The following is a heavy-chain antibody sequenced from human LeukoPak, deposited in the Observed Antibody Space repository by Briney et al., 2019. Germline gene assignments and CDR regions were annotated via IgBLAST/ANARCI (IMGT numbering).Heavy chain of an antibody. CDR3: ARSVLMVYAKFDY. V-gene: IGHV1-69*04. CDR1: GGTFXSXX. D-gene: IGHD2-8*01. Sequence: SVKVSCKASGGTFXSXXXXXXRXXXXXXXXXXGRIIPILGIANYAQKFQGRVTITADKSTSTAYMELSSLRSEDTAVYYCARSVLMVYAKFDYWGQGTLVTVSS. CDR2: IIPILGIA. J-gene: IGHJ4*02.